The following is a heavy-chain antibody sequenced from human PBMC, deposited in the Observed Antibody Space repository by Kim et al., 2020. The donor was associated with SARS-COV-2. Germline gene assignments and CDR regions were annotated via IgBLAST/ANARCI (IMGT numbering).Heavy chain of an antibody. D-gene: IGHD3-10*01. J-gene: IGHJ6*02. V-gene: IGHV1-69*13. CDR1: GGTFSSYA. CDR2: IIPIFGTA. Sequence: SVKVSCKASGGTFSSYAISWVRQAPGQGLEWMGGIIPIFGTANYAQKFQGRVTITADESTSTAYMELSSLRSEDTAVYYCARYGPVGSGYYYGSGSYWDYYYYGMDVWGQGTTVTVSS. CDR3: ARYGPVGSGYYYGSGSYWDYYYYGMDV.